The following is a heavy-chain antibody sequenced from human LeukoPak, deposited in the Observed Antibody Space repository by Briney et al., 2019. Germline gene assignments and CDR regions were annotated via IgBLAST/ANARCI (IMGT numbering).Heavy chain of an antibody. V-gene: IGHV4-59*08. CDR1: GGSISNYH. J-gene: IGHJ4*02. D-gene: IGHD2-21*02. CDR3: ARRVYCGGDCSSYFDY. CDR2: IYDSGSS. Sequence: SETLSLTCTVSGGSISNYHWSWLRQPPGKGLEWIGYIYDSGSSKYNPSLKSRVTISVDTSKNQFSLKLSSVTAADTAVYYCARRVYCGGDCSSYFDYWGQGTLVTVSS.